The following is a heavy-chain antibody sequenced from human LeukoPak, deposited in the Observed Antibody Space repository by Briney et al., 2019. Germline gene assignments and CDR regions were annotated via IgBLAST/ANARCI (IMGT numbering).Heavy chain of an antibody. J-gene: IGHJ4*02. CDR1: EFSFSSYN. CDR2: IKHDGSEK. V-gene: IGHV3-7*01. Sequence: GGSLRLSCAASEFSFSSYNMNWVRQAPGKGLEWVGNIKHDGSEKYYVDSVKGRFTISRDNAKNSVYLHMNSLRAEDTAVYYCARDRFKEYGDTELGYWGQGILVTVSS. D-gene: IGHD2-21*02. CDR3: ARDRFKEYGDTELGY.